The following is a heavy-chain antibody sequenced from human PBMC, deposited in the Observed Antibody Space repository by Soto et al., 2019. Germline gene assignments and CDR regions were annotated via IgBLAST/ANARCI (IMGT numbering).Heavy chain of an antibody. V-gene: IGHV4-4*02. J-gene: IGHJ6*02. CDR2: IYHSGST. Sequence: SETLSLTCAVSGGSISSSNWWSWVRQPPGKGLEWIGEIYHSGSTNYNPSLKSRVTISVDKSKNQFSLKLSSVTAADTAVYYCAVSLGIAAAGRRSINDYYYYYGMDVWGQGTTVTVSS. D-gene: IGHD6-13*01. CDR1: GGSISSSNW. CDR3: AVSLGIAAAGRRSINDYYYYYGMDV.